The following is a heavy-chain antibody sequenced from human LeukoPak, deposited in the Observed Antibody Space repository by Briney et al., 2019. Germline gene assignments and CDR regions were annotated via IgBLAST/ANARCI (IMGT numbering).Heavy chain of an antibody. V-gene: IGHV1-46*01. Sequence: ASVKDSCQGCGYTFPSYYMHSVRQAPGQGLAWMGIINPSGGSTSYAQKFQGRPTMTRDTSTSTVYMELSSLRSEDTAVYYCARPLNDYGDWKLLDYWGQGTLVTVSS. CDR2: INPSGGST. D-gene: IGHD4-17*01. CDR1: GYTFPSYY. CDR3: ARPLNDYGDWKLLDY. J-gene: IGHJ4*02.